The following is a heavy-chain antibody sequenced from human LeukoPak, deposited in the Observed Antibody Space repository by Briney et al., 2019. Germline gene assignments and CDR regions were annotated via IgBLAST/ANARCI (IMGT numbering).Heavy chain of an antibody. CDR3: AREGYSYGGLDAFDI. D-gene: IGHD5-18*01. CDR1: GFTFSNYA. CDR2: ISGSGDRT. V-gene: IGHV3-23*01. J-gene: IGHJ3*02. Sequence: GGSLRLSCAASGFTFSNYAMSWVRQAPGKGLEWVSTISGSGDRTYYADSVKGRFTISRDNSKNTLYMQMNGLRAEDTAVYYCAREGYSYGGLDAFDIWGQGTMVTVSS.